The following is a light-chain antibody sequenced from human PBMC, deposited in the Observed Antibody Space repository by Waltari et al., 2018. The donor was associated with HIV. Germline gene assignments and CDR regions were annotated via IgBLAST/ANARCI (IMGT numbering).Light chain of an antibody. J-gene: IGKJ2*01. CDR1: QNINSN. Sequence: EIVMTQSPATLSVSPGDRATLSCRASQNINSNLAWYQQKPGQAPRLLIYGASTRATGIPARFSGSRSGTEFTLTISSLQSEDFAVFYCQHYHNWPPYTFGQGTKLEIK. CDR2: GAS. V-gene: IGKV3-15*01. CDR3: QHYHNWPPYT.